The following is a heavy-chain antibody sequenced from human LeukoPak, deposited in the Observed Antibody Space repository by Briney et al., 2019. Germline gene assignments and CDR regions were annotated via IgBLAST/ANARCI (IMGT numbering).Heavy chain of an antibody. V-gene: IGHV3-30-3*01. D-gene: IGHD1-26*01. CDR1: GFTFSSYA. CDR2: ISYDGSNK. Sequence: GRSLRLSCAASGFTFSSYAMHWVRQAPGKGLEWVAVISYDGSNKYYADSVKGRFTISRDNSKNTLYLQMNSLRAEDTAVYYCAKDRLRGSYFGLFDYWGQGTLVTVSS. J-gene: IGHJ4*02. CDR3: AKDRLRGSYFGLFDY.